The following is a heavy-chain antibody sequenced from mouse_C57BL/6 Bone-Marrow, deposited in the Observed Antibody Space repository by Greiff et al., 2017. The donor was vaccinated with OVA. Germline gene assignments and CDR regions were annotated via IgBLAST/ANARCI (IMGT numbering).Heavy chain of an antibody. CDR1: GYSITSGYY. CDR3: ARGAYGNYRVDY. D-gene: IGHD2-1*01. CDR2: ISYDGSN. Sequence: EVKLQESGPGLVKPSQSLSLTCSVTGYSITSGYYWNWIRQFPGNKLEWMGYISYDGSNNYNPSLKNRISITRDTSKNQFFLKLNSVTTEDTATYYCARGAYGNYRVDYWGQGTTLTVSS. V-gene: IGHV3-6*01. J-gene: IGHJ2*01.